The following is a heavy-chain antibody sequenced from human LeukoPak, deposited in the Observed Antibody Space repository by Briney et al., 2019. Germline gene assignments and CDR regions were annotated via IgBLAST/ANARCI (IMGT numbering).Heavy chain of an antibody. J-gene: IGHJ4*02. D-gene: IGHD1-26*01. Sequence: TASETLPLTCSVSGGSISSGAYYWTWIRQPPGKGLEWIGHIYYSGSTNYNPSLKSRVPISVDTSKNKFSLKLSSVTAADTAVYYCVSLAVGVTTRSYWGLGTLVTVSS. V-gene: IGHV4-61*08. CDR1: GGSISSGAYY. CDR2: IYYSGST. CDR3: VSLAVGVTTRSY.